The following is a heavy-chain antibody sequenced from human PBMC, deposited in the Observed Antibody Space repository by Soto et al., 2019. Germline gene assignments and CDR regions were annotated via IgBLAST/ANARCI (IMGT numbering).Heavy chain of an antibody. V-gene: IGHV3-43*01. D-gene: IGHD3-3*01. J-gene: IGHJ6*02. CDR1: GFTFDDYT. Sequence: PGGSLRLSCAASGFTFDDYTMHWVRQAPGKGLEWVSLISWDGGSTYYADSVKGRFTISRDNSKNSLYLQMNSLRTEDTALYYCAKESITIPYGMDVWGQGTTVTVSS. CDR2: ISWDGGST. CDR3: AKESITIPYGMDV.